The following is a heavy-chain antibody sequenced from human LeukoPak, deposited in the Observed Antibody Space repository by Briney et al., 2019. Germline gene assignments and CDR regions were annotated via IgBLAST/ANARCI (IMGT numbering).Heavy chain of an antibody. Sequence: SETLSLTCTVSGGSISSYYWSWIRQPPGQGLEWIGYIYYSGSTNYNPSLKSRVTISVDTSKNQFSLKLSSVTAADTAVYYCARPGSSGWYVGAFDIWGQGTMVTVSS. CDR2: IYYSGST. V-gene: IGHV4-59*01. CDR3: ARPGSSGWYVGAFDI. D-gene: IGHD6-19*01. CDR1: GGSISSYY. J-gene: IGHJ3*02.